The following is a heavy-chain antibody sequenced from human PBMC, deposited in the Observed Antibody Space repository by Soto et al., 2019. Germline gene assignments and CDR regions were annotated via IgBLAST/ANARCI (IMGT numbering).Heavy chain of an antibody. V-gene: IGHV3-9*01. J-gene: IGHJ4*02. Sequence: SLRLSCAASGFTFDDYAMHWVRQAPGKGLEWVSSISWNSGSIGYADSVKGRFTISRDNARNSLYLEMNSLRIEDTALYYCAKDKAPGGRSGGGYFAYWGQGTLVTVSS. D-gene: IGHD2-15*01. CDR3: AKDKAPGGRSGGGYFAY. CDR2: ISWNSGSI. CDR1: GFTFDDYA.